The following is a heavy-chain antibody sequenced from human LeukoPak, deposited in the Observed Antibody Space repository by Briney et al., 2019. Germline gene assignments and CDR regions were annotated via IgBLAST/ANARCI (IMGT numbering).Heavy chain of an antibody. CDR1: GYNFPTYW. Sequence: GESLKISCKGSGYNFPTYWIAWVRQMPGKGLEWMGMIYTGDSDTRYSPSFKGQVTMSVDRSISTASLQWSSLKASDTAMNYCATGTVAGAPGAFDIWGQGTRVIVSS. J-gene: IGHJ3*02. CDR3: ATGTVAGAPGAFDI. V-gene: IGHV5-51*01. CDR2: IYTGDSDT. D-gene: IGHD6-19*01.